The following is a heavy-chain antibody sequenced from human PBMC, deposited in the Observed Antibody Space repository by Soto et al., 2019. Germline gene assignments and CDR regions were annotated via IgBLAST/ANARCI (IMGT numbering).Heavy chain of an antibody. J-gene: IGHJ6*01. D-gene: IGHD3-3*02. CDR2: ITPIFGAA. Sequence: QVQLVQSGAEVKKPGSSVKVSCKASGGAFRSYTISWVRQAPGQGLEWMGGITPIFGAANYAQKFEGRVTISEKKSTTTVYMELSNLTSEDTTVYYCAWDYIALANRIGMDVWGQRTTVIVSS. CDR1: GGAFRSYT. V-gene: IGHV1-69*06. CDR3: AWDYIALANRIGMDV.